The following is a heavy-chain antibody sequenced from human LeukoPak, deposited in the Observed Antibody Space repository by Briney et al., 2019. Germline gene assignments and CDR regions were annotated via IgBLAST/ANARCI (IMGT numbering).Heavy chain of an antibody. Sequence: ASVKVSCKASGYTFTGYYMHWVRQAPGQGLEWMGIINPSGGSTYYAQKFQERVTITRDMSTSTAYMELSSLRPEDTAVYYCAACGHYGGNSHYFDYWGQGTLVTVSS. CDR2: INPSGGST. CDR1: GYTFTGYY. V-gene: IGHV1-46*01. CDR3: AACGHYGGNSHYFDY. J-gene: IGHJ4*02. D-gene: IGHD4-23*01.